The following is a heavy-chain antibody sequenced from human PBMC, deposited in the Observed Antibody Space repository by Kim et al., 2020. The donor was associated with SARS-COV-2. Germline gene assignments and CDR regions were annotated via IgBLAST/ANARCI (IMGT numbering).Heavy chain of an antibody. D-gene: IGHD3-10*01. J-gene: IGHJ4*02. CDR1: GASISSGDYY. V-gene: IGHV4-30-4*01. CDR2: ISNGGTT. Sequence: SETLSLTCTVSGASISSGDYYWSWIRQPPGKGLEWIGRISNGGTTYYNPFLESRVIISLDMSKNQFSLKLSSETAADTAVYYCARVAGASGPYPYYFDAWGQGTLVTVSS. CDR3: ARVAGASGPYPYYFDA.